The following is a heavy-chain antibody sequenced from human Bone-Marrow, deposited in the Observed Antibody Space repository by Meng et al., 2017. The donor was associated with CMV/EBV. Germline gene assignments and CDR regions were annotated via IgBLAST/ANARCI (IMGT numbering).Heavy chain of an antibody. J-gene: IGHJ4*02. CDR1: GFTFSSYW. CDR3: ANTIFGVVIPPPPFDY. D-gene: IGHD3-3*01. CDR2: INSDGSST. V-gene: IGHV3-74*01. Sequence: GESLKISCAVSGFTFSSYWMHWVRQAPGKGLVWVSRINSDGSSTSYADSVKGRFTISRDNSKNTLYLQMNSLRAEDTAVYYCANTIFGVVIPPPPFDYWGQGTLVTVSS.